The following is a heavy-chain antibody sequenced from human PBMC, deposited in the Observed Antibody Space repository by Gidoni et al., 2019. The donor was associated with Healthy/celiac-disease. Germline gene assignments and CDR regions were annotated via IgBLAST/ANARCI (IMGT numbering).Heavy chain of an antibody. V-gene: IGHV4-39*01. Sequence: QLQLQESGPGLVKPSETLSLTCTVSGGSISSSRYYWGWIRQPPGKGLEWIGSIYYSGGTYYNPSLKSRVTISVETSKNQSSLKLSSGTAADTAVYYCARHGEGLPRYYYYDGMDVWGQGTTVTVSS. D-gene: IGHD3-3*01. CDR2: IYYSGGT. J-gene: IGHJ6*02. CDR3: ARHGEGLPRYYYYDGMDV. CDR1: GGSISSSRYY.